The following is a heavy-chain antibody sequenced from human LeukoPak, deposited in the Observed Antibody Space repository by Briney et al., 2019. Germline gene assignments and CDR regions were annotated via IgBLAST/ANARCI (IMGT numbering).Heavy chain of an antibody. Sequence: GGSLRLSCAASGFTFSSYWMSWVRQAPGKGLEWVANIKQRGSEKYYVDSVKGRFTISRDDAKSSLYLQMSSLRDEDTAVYYCTKGGQTSSWFWVDWGQGTLVTVSS. CDR3: TKGGQTSSWFWVD. V-gene: IGHV3-7*01. D-gene: IGHD6-13*01. J-gene: IGHJ4*02. CDR2: IKQRGSEK. CDR1: GFTFSSYW.